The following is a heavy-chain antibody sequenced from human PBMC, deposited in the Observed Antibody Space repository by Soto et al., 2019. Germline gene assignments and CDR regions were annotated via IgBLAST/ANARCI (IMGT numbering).Heavy chain of an antibody. Sequence: GGSLRLSCAASGFTFDNYAMNGVRQAPGKGLEWVSGISWNSSTIYYADSVKGRFTISRDNAKNSLYLQMNSLRAEDTAVYYCAREWVGSGSGSYYLYYYYGMDVWGQGTTVTVSS. D-gene: IGHD3-10*01. CDR3: AREWVGSGSGSYYLYYYYGMDV. CDR1: GFTFDNYA. CDR2: ISWNSSTI. V-gene: IGHV3-48*01. J-gene: IGHJ6*02.